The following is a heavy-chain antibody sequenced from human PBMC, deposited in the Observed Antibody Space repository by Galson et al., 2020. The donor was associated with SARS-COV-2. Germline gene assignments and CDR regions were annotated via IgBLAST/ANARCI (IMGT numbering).Heavy chain of an antibody. CDR3: ARGRGALNWLDP. Sequence: ASETLSLTCTVSNASVSSTDYYWSWIRQPPGKGLEWIGYVYYNGNTYCNPSLKSRVSISIDTSNNQFSLKLNSVTAADTAVYYCARGRGALNWLDPWGQEPWSPSLQ. CDR1: NASVSSTDYY. CDR2: VYYNGNT. V-gene: IGHV4-61*08. J-gene: IGHJ5*02.